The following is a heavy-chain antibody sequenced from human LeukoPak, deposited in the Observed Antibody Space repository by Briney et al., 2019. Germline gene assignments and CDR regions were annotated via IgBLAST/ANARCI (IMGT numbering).Heavy chain of an antibody. D-gene: IGHD2-2*01. CDR3: ASEDQLRTRSFDY. Sequence: GASVKVSCKASGYTFTGYYMHWVRQAPGQGLEWMGWINPNSGDTNCAQKFQGRVTMTRDTSSSTAYMELSRLRSDDTAVYYCASEDQLRTRSFDYWGQGTLVTVSS. J-gene: IGHJ4*02. CDR1: GYTFTGYY. V-gene: IGHV1-2*02. CDR2: INPNSGDT.